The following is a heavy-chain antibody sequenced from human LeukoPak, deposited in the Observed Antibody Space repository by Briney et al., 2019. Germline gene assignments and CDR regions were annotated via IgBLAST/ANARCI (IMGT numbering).Heavy chain of an antibody. Sequence: PGGSLRLSCAASGFTFSTYSIDWVRQAPGKGLEWISYISSSSSTIDFADSVKGRFTISRDNARNSVYLQMNSLRAEDTAVYYCARVHTSSYAADLWGQGTLVTVSS. CDR3: ARVHTSSYAADL. D-gene: IGHD3-22*01. J-gene: IGHJ5*02. V-gene: IGHV3-48*04. CDR1: GFTFSTYS. CDR2: ISSSSSTI.